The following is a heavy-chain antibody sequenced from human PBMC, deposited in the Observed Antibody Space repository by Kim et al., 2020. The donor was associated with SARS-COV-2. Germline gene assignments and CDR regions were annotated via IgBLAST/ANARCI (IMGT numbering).Heavy chain of an antibody. CDR1: GFTFSSYW. J-gene: IGHJ6*02. D-gene: IGHD6-13*01. V-gene: IGHV3-7*01. Sequence: GGSLRLSCAASGFTFSSYWMSWVRQAPGKGLEWVANIKQDGSEKYYVDSVKGRFTISRDNAKNSLYLQMNSLRAEDTAVYYCARDNGIAAAGTSGYYYYYGMDVWGQGTTVTVSS. CDR2: IKQDGSEK. CDR3: ARDNGIAAAGTSGYYYYYGMDV.